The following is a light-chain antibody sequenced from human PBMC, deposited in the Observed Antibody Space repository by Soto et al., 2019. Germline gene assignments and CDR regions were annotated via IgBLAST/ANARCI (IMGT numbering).Light chain of an antibody. CDR2: EVI. Sequence: QSVLTQPASVSGSPGQSITISCTGTSSDVGRYNYVSWYQQHPGRAPRLIVYEVINRPAGVSNRFSGSKSGNTASLTISGLHAADEADYYCCSSTRSSTLLFGGGTKLTVL. V-gene: IGLV2-14*01. CDR3: CSSTRSSTLL. CDR1: SSDVGRYNY. J-gene: IGLJ2*01.